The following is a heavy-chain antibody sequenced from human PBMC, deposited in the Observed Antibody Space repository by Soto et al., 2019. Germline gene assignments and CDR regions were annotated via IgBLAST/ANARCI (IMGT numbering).Heavy chain of an antibody. CDR1: GDSISSTY. Sequence: QVQLHESGPGLVKPSATLSLTCTVSGDSISSTYWSWVRQPAGRGLEWIGRIYSSGSNNYNPSLESRVTMSVDTSKNQFSLTLRSVTAADTAVYFCARGYESGYMFGHDLWGQGTLVTVSS. CDR2: IYSSGSN. D-gene: IGHD3-3*01. J-gene: IGHJ5*02. V-gene: IGHV4-4*07. CDR3: ARGYESGYMFGHDL.